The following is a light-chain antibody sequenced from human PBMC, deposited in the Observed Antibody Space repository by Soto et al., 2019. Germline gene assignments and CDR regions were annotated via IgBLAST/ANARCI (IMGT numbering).Light chain of an antibody. J-gene: IGLJ2*01. CDR3: QSYDSSLSAVV. CDR1: SSNIGAGYD. Sequence: QSVLTQPPSVSGAPGQRVTISRTGSSSNIGAGYDVHWYQQLPGTAPKLLIYANNNRPSGVPDRFSGSKSGTSASLAITGLQAEDEADYYCQSYDSSLSAVVFGGGTKLTVL. CDR2: ANN. V-gene: IGLV1-40*01.